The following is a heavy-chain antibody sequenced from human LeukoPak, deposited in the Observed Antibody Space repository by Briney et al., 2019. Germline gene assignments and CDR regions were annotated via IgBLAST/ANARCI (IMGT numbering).Heavy chain of an antibody. V-gene: IGHV3-21*01. CDR2: ISSSSSYI. D-gene: IGHD6-13*01. CDR1: GFTFSSYS. CDR3: ARDSSPPRRLFEY. J-gene: IGHJ4*02. Sequence: GGSLRLSCAASGFTFSSYSMNWVRQAPGKGLEWVSSISSSSSYIYYADSVKGRFTISRDNAKNSLYLQMNSLRAEDTAVYYCARDSSPPRRLFEYWGQGTLVTVSS.